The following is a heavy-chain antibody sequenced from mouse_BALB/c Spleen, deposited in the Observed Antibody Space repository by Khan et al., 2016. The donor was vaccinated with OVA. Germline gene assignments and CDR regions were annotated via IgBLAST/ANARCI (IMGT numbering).Heavy chain of an antibody. CDR2: INPYTGEP. Sequence: QIQLVQSGPELKKPGETVKISCKASGYTFTNYGMNWVKQAPGKGLKWMGWINPYTGEPTYADDFKGRFVFSLETSASTAYLQISNLKNEDRTTYCCARSTSYWYSDVWGAGTTVTVSS. J-gene: IGHJ1*01. V-gene: IGHV9-1*02. CDR1: GYTFTNYG. CDR3: ARSTSYWYSDV.